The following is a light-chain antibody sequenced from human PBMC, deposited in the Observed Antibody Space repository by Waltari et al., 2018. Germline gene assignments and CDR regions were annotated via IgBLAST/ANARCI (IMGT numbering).Light chain of an antibody. V-gene: IGLV2-8*01. Sequence: QSALTQPPSASGSPGQSVTISCTGTSSDVGGYNYVSWYQHPPGKAPKLMISEITKRPLGVRDRFSGAESGNTASLTVSGLQAEGEADYYCSSYAGSNNLVVGGGTKLTVL. J-gene: IGLJ2*01. CDR2: EIT. CDR3: SSYAGSNNLV. CDR1: SSDVGGYNY.